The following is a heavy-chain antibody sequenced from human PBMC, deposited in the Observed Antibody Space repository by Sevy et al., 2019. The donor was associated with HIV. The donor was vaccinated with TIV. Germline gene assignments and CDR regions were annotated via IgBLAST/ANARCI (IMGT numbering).Heavy chain of an antibody. CDR3: AKEIGYSGYETDY. J-gene: IGHJ4*02. Sequence: GGSLRLSCAASGFTFSSYAMSWVRQAPGKGLEWVSAISGSGISTYYADSVKGRFTISRDNSKNTLDLQMDNLTAEDTAVFYCAKEIGYSGYETDYWGQGTLVTVSS. CDR2: ISGSGIST. CDR1: GFTFSSYA. V-gene: IGHV3-23*01. D-gene: IGHD5-12*01.